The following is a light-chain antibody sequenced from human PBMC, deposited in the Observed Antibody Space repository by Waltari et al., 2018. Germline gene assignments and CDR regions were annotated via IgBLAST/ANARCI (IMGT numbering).Light chain of an antibody. Sequence: AIQMTQSPASLSASVGDRVTITCRASQAIRHDLGWYKQKPGKAPKLLIFRATRLQSGVPSRFSGSGSGTDFTLTISSLQPEDFATYYCLQDDKYPLTFGGGTKVEIK. V-gene: IGKV1-6*01. CDR2: RAT. J-gene: IGKJ4*01. CDR3: LQDDKYPLT. CDR1: QAIRHD.